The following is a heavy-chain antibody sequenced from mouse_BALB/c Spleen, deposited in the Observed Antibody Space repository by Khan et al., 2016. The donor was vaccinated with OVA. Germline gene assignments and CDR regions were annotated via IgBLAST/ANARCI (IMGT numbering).Heavy chain of an antibody. J-gene: IGHJ4*01. V-gene: IGHV2-6-1*01. CDR3: ARQPYYHYYVMDY. D-gene: IGHD2-10*01. Sequence: VQLKESGPALVAPSQSLSITCTISGFSLTDYGVHWVRQPPGKGLEWLVVIWSDGSTSYHSALKSRLSLSKDNSKSQVFLKMNSLQTDDTAVYYCARQPYYHYYVMDYWGQGPSGTVSS. CDR2: IWSDGST. CDR1: GFSLTDYG.